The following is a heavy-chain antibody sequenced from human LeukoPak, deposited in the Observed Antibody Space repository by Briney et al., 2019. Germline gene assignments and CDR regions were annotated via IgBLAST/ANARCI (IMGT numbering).Heavy chain of an antibody. Sequence: SETLSLTCAVYGGSFSGYYWSWIRQPPGKGLEWIGEINNSGSTNYNPSLKSRGTISVDTSKNQFSLKLSSGTAADTAVYYCARAPIVVVPAASMRYYYGMDVWGKGTTVTVSS. J-gene: IGHJ6*04. CDR3: ARAPIVVVPAASMRYYYGMDV. D-gene: IGHD2-2*01. CDR2: INNSGST. CDR1: GGSFSGYY. V-gene: IGHV4-34*01.